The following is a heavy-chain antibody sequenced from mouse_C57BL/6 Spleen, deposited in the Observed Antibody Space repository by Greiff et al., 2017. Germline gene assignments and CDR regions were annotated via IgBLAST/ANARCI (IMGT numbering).Heavy chain of an antibody. CDR2: IYPRSGNT. Sequence: ESGAELARPGASVKLSCKASGYTFTSYGISWVKQRTGQGLEWIGEIYPRSGNTYYNEKFKGKATLTADKSSSTAYMELRSLTSEDSAVYFCAMELSYAMDYWGQGTSVTVSS. CDR1: GYTFTSYG. V-gene: IGHV1-81*01. J-gene: IGHJ4*01. CDR3: AMELSYAMDY.